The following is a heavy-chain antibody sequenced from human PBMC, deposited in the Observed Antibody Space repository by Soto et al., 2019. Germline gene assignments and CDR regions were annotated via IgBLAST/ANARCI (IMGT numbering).Heavy chain of an antibody. J-gene: IGHJ5*02. V-gene: IGHV2-5*02. CDR1: GFSLSTSGVG. CDR2: IYWDDDK. Sequence: QITLKESGPTLVKPTQTLTLTCTFSGFSLSTSGVGVGWIRQPPGKALEWLALIYWDDDKRYSPSLKSRLTITKDTTKNQVVLTMTKMDPVDTATYYSVHRHRLVVVVAATGDWFDPWGQGTLVTVSS. CDR3: VHRHRLVVVVAATGDWFDP. D-gene: IGHD2-15*01.